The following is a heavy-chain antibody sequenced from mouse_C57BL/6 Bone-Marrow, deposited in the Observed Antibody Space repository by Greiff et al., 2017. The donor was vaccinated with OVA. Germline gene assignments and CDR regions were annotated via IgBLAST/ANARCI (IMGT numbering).Heavy chain of an antibody. CDR2: IYIGNGYT. D-gene: IGHD3-1*01. J-gene: IGHJ1*03. Sequence: EVKLLESGAELVRPGSSVKMSCKTSGYTFTSYGINWVKQRPGQGLEWIGYIYIGNGYTEYNEKFKGKATLTSDTSSSTAYMQLSSLTSEDSAIHFWARGSGTRRYFDVWGTGTTVTVSS. CDR1: GYTFTSYG. V-gene: IGHV1-58*01. CDR3: ARGSGTRRYFDV.